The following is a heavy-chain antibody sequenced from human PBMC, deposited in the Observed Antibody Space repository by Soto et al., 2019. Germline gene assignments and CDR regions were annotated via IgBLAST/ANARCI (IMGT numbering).Heavy chain of an antibody. CDR2: IIPIFGTT. D-gene: IGHD5-12*01. V-gene: IGHV1-69*14. Sequence: QVQLVQSGAEVKKPGSSVKVSCKTSGDIFSGYSISWVRQAPGQGLAWMGGIIPIFGTTNYAQRFHGRVTITADKSTSTVYMALYSLKSADAAVYYCARDIGSGYDPGDYWGQGTLVTVSS. CDR3: ARDIGSGYDPGDY. CDR1: GDIFSGYS. J-gene: IGHJ4*02.